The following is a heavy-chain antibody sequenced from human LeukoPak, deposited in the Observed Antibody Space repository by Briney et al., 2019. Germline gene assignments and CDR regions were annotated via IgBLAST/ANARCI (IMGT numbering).Heavy chain of an antibody. Sequence: GGSLRLSCAASGFTFSSYSMNWVRQAPGKGLEWVSSISSSSSYIYYADSVKGRFTISRDNAKNSLYLQMNSLRAEDTAVYYCAREGYYDSSGYYRDAFDIWGQGTTVTVSS. CDR1: GFTFSSYS. V-gene: IGHV3-21*01. CDR2: ISSSSSYI. CDR3: AREGYYDSSGYYRDAFDI. D-gene: IGHD3-22*01. J-gene: IGHJ3*02.